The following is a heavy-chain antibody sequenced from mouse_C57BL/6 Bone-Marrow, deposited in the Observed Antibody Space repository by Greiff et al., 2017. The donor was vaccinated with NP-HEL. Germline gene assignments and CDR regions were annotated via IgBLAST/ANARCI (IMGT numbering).Heavy chain of an antibody. CDR1: GYTFTSYG. CDR2: IYPRSGNT. V-gene: IGHV1-81*01. J-gene: IGHJ3*01. D-gene: IGHD1-1*01. CDR3: ARHLYYYGSSLWFAY. Sequence: QVQLQQSGAELARPGASVKLSCKASGYTFTSYGISWVKQRTGQGLEWIGEIYPRSGNTYYNEKFKGKATLTADKSSSTAYMELRSLTSEDAAVDFCARHLYYYGSSLWFAYWGQGTLVTVSA.